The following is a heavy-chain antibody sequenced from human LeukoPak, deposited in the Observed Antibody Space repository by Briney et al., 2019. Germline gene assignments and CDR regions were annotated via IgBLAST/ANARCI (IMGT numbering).Heavy chain of an antibody. CDR2: ISYGGTT. Sequence: PSETLSLTCTVSGGSISSGDYYWSWIRQPPGKGLEWIGYISYGGTTYYNPSLKSRVTISVDTSKNQFSLKLSSVTAADTAVYYCARDIYSGYDRAFDIWGQGTMVTVSS. CDR1: GGSISSGDYY. CDR3: ARDIYSGYDRAFDI. D-gene: IGHD5-12*01. J-gene: IGHJ3*02. V-gene: IGHV4-30-4*02.